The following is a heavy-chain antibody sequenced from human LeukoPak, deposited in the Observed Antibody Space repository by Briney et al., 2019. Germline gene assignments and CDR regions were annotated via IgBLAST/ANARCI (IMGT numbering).Heavy chain of an antibody. V-gene: IGHV4-59*01. CDR2: IYYSGST. Sequence: PSETLSLTCTVSGGSISSYYWSWIRQPPGKGLEWIGYIYYSGSTNYNLSLKSRVTISVDTSKNQFSLKLSSVTAADTAVYYCARDRPKGYYDILTGYSGFDAFDIWGQGTMVTVSS. CDR3: ARDRPKGYYDILTGYSGFDAFDI. CDR1: GGSISSYY. J-gene: IGHJ3*02. D-gene: IGHD3-9*01.